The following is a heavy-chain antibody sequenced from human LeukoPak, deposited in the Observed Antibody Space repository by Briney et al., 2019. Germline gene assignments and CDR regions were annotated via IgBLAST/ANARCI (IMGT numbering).Heavy chain of an antibody. CDR2: IYTSGST. J-gene: IGHJ4*02. V-gene: IGHV4-61*02. CDR1: GGSISSGSYY. Sequence: SQTLSPTCTGSGGSISSGSYYWSWIRQPAGKGLEWIGRIYTSGSTNYNPSLKSRVTISVDTSKNQFSLKLSSVTAADTAVYYCARSSIAALRYFDYWGQGTLVTVSS. D-gene: IGHD6-13*01. CDR3: ARSSIAALRYFDY.